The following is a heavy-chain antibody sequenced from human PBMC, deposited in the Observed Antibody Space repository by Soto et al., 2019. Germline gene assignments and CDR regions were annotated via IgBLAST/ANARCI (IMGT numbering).Heavy chain of an antibody. Sequence: QVQLQESGPGLVKPSETLSLTCTVSGGSISSYYWSWIRQPPGKGLEWIGYIYYSGSTNYNPSLKSRVTISVDTSKNQFSLKLSSVTAADTAVYYCARYSGSYYPGADYWGQGTLVTVSS. V-gene: IGHV4-59*01. CDR2: IYYSGST. J-gene: IGHJ4*02. D-gene: IGHD1-26*01. CDR1: GGSISSYY. CDR3: ARYSGSYYPGADY.